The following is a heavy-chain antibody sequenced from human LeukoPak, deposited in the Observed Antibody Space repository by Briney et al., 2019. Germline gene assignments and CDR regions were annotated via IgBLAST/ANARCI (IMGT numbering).Heavy chain of an antibody. Sequence: PGGSLRLSCAASGFTFSSYGMNWVRQAPGKGLEWVAFIRYDASNNYYADSVKGRFTISRDNSKNTLYLQLNSLRAEDTAVYYCATETRGNYSEYWGQGTLVTVSS. J-gene: IGHJ4*02. CDR2: IRYDASNN. D-gene: IGHD1-26*01. V-gene: IGHV3-30*02. CDR3: ATETRGNYSEY. CDR1: GFTFSSYG.